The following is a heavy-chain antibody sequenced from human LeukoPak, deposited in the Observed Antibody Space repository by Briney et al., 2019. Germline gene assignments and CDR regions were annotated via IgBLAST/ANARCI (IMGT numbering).Heavy chain of an antibody. CDR2: ISAYNGNT. V-gene: IGHV1-18*01. Sequence: SVKVSCKASGYTFTTYGISWVRQAPGQGLEWMGWISAYNGNTHYAQQLQGRVTMTTGSSTSTAYMELRSLRSDETAVYYCARGTPYYFDYWGQGTRVPVSS. CDR1: GYTFTTYG. J-gene: IGHJ4*02. CDR3: ARGTPYYFDY.